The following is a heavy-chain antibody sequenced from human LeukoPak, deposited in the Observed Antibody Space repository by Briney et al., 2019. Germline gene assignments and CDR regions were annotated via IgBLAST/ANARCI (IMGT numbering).Heavy chain of an antibody. Sequence: SETLSLTCTVSGGSISSGSYYWSWIRQPAGKGLEWIGRIYTSGSTNYNPSLKSRVTISVDTSKNQFSLKLSSVTAADTAVYYCARDRRGGPTYYFDYWGQGTLVTVSS. D-gene: IGHD2/OR15-2a*01. CDR2: IYTSGST. CDR3: ARDRRGGPTYYFDY. V-gene: IGHV4-61*02. CDR1: GGSISSGSYY. J-gene: IGHJ4*02.